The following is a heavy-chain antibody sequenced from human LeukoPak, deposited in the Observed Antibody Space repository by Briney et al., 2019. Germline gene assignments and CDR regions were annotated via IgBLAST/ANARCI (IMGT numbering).Heavy chain of an antibody. CDR2: VNPDGSGT. D-gene: IGHD2-2*02. V-gene: IGHV3-74*01. CDR1: GFTLSAYW. J-gene: IGHJ4*03. Sequence: GGSLRLSCAASGFTLSAYWVHWVRQAPGKRLVWVSRVNPDGSGTSYADSVKGRFTITRDNSKNTLYLQMNSLRAEDTAVYYCAKDAPPAAIYGGYFDYWGQGTLVTVSS. CDR3: AKDAPPAAIYGGYFDY.